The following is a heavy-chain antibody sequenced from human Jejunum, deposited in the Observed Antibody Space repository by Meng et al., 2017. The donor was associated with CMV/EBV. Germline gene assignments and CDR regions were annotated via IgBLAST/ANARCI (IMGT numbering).Heavy chain of an antibody. CDR2: IYWDDDR. CDR1: LSTSGEG. J-gene: IGHJ4*02. CDR3: AHRSPGYISGWDQGLFDY. D-gene: IGHD6-19*01. V-gene: IGHV2-5*02. Sequence: LSTSGEGVGWIRQPPGKALEWLAVIYWDDDRRYSPSLRNRLAITEDTSKNQVVLTMTNMDPVDTGTYYCAHRSPGYISGWDQGLFDYWGQGTLVTVSS.